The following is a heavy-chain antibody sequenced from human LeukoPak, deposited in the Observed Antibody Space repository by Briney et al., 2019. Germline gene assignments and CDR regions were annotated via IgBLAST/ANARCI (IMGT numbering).Heavy chain of an antibody. D-gene: IGHD3-3*01. CDR1: GLTLSSYA. Sequence: GGSLRLSCVASGLTLSSYAMSWVRQAPGKGLEWVSAISGSGGSTYYADSVKGRFTISRDNSKNTLYLQMNSLRAEDTAVYYCAKGSSDDFWSGYYDPYYFDYWGQGTLVTVSS. J-gene: IGHJ4*02. CDR3: AKGSSDDFWSGYYDPYYFDY. CDR2: ISGSGGST. V-gene: IGHV3-23*01.